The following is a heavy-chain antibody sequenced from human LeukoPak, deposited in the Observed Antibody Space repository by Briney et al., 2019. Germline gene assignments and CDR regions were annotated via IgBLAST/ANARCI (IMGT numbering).Heavy chain of an antibody. Sequence: SETLSLTCTVSGGSISSYYWSWLRQPPGKGLEWIGYIYYSGSTNYNPSLKSRVTISVDTSRNQFSLKLSSVTAADTAVYYCARASVYYDILTGRSDDAFDIWGQGTMVTVSS. D-gene: IGHD3-9*01. CDR2: IYYSGST. V-gene: IGHV4-59*01. J-gene: IGHJ3*02. CDR1: GGSISSYY. CDR3: ARASVYYDILTGRSDDAFDI.